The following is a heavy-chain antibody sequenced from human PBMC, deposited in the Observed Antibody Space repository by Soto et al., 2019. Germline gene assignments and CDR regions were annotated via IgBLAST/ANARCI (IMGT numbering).Heavy chain of an antibody. V-gene: IGHV1-69*01. CDR3: AREAGRSPYEYVWGSYRGNWFDP. CDR2: IIPIFGTA. D-gene: IGHD3-16*02. J-gene: IGHJ5*02. CDR1: GGTFSSYA. Sequence: QVQLVQSGAEVKKPGSSVKVSCKASGGTFSSYAISWVRQAPGQGLEWMGGIIPIFGTANYAQKFQGRVTITADESTSTAYMELSSLRAEDTAVYYCAREAGRSPYEYVWGSYRGNWFDPWGQGTLVTVSS.